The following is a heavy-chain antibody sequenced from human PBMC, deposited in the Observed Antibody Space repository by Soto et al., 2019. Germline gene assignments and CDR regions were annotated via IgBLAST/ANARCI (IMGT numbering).Heavy chain of an antibody. CDR3: ARVVTAPDYYFDY. Sequence: PSETLSLTCAVYGGSFSGYYWCWIRQPPGKGLEWIGEINHSGSTNYNPSLKSRVTISVDTSKNQFSLKLSSVTAADTAVYYCARVVTAPDYYFDYWGQGTLVTVSS. CDR1: GGSFSGYY. J-gene: IGHJ4*02. D-gene: IGHD2-21*02. CDR2: INHSGST. V-gene: IGHV4-34*01.